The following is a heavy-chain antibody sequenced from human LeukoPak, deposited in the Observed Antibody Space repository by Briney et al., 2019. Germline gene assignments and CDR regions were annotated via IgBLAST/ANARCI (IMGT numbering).Heavy chain of an antibody. CDR3: VSSGWYILGYY. J-gene: IGHJ4*02. D-gene: IGHD6-19*01. Sequence: SETLSLTCTVSGGSISSSSYYWGWIRQPPGKGLEWIGNIYYSGSTYYNPSLKSRVTISVDTSKNQFSLKLSSVTAADTAVYYCVSSGWYILGYYWGQGTLVTVSS. V-gene: IGHV4-39*07. CDR2: IYYSGST. CDR1: GGSISSSSYY.